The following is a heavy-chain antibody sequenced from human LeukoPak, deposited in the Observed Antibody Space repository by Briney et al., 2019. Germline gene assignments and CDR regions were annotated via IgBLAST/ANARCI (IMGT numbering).Heavy chain of an antibody. CDR3: ARDDPYLWFDA. CDR2: IYYSGST. CDR1: GGSISSYY. D-gene: IGHD2-2*02. Sequence: PSETLSLTCTVSGGSISSYYWSWIRQPPGKGLEWIGYIYYSGSTNYNPSLKSRVTISVDTSKNQFSLKLSSVTAADTAIYYCARDDPYLWFDAWGQGTLVTVSS. J-gene: IGHJ5*02. V-gene: IGHV4-59*01.